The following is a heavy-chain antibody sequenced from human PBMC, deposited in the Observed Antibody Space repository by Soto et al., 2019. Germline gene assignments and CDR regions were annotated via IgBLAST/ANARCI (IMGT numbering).Heavy chain of an antibody. V-gene: IGHV4-34*01. CDR2: INHSGST. D-gene: IGHD6-6*01. CDR3: ARGDFYSSSSYFDY. Sequence: QVQLQQWGAGLLKPSETLSLTCAVYGGSFSDYYWSWIRQPPGKGLEWIGEINHSGSTNYNPSLKSRVTISVDTSKNQFSLKLSSVTAADTAVYYCARGDFYSSSSYFDYWGQGTLVTVSS. CDR1: GGSFSDYY. J-gene: IGHJ4*02.